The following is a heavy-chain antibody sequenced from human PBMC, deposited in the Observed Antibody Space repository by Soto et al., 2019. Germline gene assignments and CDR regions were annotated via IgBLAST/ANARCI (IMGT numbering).Heavy chain of an antibody. CDR3: ARHFEESYDILTGQNWFDP. J-gene: IGHJ5*02. CDR2: IYYSGST. V-gene: IGHV4-39*01. CDR1: GGSISSSSYY. Sequence: SETLSLTCTVSGGSISSSSYYWGWIRQPPGKGLEWIGSIYYSGSTYYNPSLKSRVTISVDTSKNQFSLKLSSVTAADTAVYYCARHFEESYDILTGQNWFDPWGQGTLVTVSS. D-gene: IGHD3-9*01.